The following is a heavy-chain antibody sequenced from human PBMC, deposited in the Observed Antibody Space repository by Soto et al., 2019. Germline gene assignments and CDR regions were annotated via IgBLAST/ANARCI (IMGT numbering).Heavy chain of an antibody. CDR2: ISAYNGNT. Sequence: QVQLVQSGAEVKKPRASVKVSCKASGYTFTSYGISWVRQAPGQGLEWMGWISAYNGNTNYAQKLQSRVTMTTDTSTRIAYIERRSLRSDDTAVYYFASEAVVGAFDILGQGTMVIVSS. D-gene: IGHD2-15*01. J-gene: IGHJ3*02. CDR1: GYTFTSYG. V-gene: IGHV1-18*01. CDR3: ASEAVVGAFDI.